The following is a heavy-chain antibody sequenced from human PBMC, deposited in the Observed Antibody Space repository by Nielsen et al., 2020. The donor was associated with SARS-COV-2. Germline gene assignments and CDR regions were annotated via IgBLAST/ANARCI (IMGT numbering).Heavy chain of an antibody. Sequence: GGSLRLSCAASGFSFSSYAMTWVRQAPGKGLVWVSSIGTTGDKTFYADSVKGRLTISRDNSKNTLYLQLNSLRAEDTAVFYCAKISGSQRHYFDFWGQGALVTVSS. J-gene: IGHJ4*02. V-gene: IGHV3-23*01. D-gene: IGHD1-26*01. CDR2: IGTTGDKT. CDR1: GFSFSSYA. CDR3: AKISGSQRHYFDF.